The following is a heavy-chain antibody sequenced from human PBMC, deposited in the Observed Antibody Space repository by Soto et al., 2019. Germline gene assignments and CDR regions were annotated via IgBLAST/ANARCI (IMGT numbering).Heavy chain of an antibody. CDR1: GGSISSSNW. V-gene: IGHV4-4*02. Sequence: QVQLQESRPGLVKPSGTLSLTCAVSGGSISSSNWWRWVRQPPGKGMEWIGEIYHSGSTNYNPSLKCRVTISVYKSKNQFSLKLSTVSAADTAEYHCARYYYDSSGYYYRPFDYWGQGTLGTVSS. CDR3: ARYYYDSSGYYYRPFDY. J-gene: IGHJ4*02. D-gene: IGHD3-22*01. CDR2: IYHSGST.